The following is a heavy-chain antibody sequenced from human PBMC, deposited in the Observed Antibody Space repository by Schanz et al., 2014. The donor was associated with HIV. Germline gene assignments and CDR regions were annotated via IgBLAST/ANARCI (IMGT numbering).Heavy chain of an antibody. J-gene: IGHJ4*02. CDR3: AKPEYDSRGNSQSHFDY. D-gene: IGHD3-22*01. Sequence: QVQLVESGGGVVQPGRSLRLSCAASGFTFSTSGMHWVRQVPARGLEWVAMIWYDGSNKFYADSVKGRFTISRDNSKNTLYLQMTTLRIDDTAVYYCAKPEYDSRGNSQSHFDYWGQGTLVTVSS. V-gene: IGHV3-33*06. CDR2: IWYDGSNK. CDR1: GFTFSTSG.